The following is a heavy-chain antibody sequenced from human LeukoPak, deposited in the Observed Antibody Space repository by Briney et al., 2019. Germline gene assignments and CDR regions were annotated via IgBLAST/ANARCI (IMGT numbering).Heavy chain of an antibody. CDR3: ARVKERITIFGVVIPGPYYFDY. J-gene: IGHJ4*02. D-gene: IGHD3-3*01. CDR2: INPNTGST. Sequence: ASVKVSCKASGYTFTSYYMHWVRQAPGQGLEWMGWINPNTGSTNYAQKLQGRVTMTTDTSTSTAYMELRSLRSDDTAVYYCARVKERITIFGVVIPGPYYFDYWGQGTLVTVSS. CDR1: GYTFTSYY. V-gene: IGHV1-18*04.